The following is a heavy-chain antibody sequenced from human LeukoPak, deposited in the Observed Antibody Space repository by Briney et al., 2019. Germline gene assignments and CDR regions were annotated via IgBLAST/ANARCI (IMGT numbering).Heavy chain of an antibody. Sequence: PGGSLRLSCAASGFTFSSYSMNWVRQAPGKGLEWVSSISSSSSYIYYADSVKGRFTISRDNAKNLLYLQMNSLRAEDTAVYYCARSRIAAAGTEYDYWGQGTLVTVSS. J-gene: IGHJ4*02. V-gene: IGHV3-21*01. D-gene: IGHD6-13*01. CDR1: GFTFSSYS. CDR3: ARSRIAAAGTEYDY. CDR2: ISSSSSYI.